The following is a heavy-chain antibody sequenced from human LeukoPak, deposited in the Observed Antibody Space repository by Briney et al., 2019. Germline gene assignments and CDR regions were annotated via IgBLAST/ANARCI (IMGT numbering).Heavy chain of an antibody. J-gene: IGHJ4*02. CDR2: MRTTAEGAKYA. D-gene: IGHD3-9*01. Sequence: GGSLRLSCATSGFSFTDYPMNWVRQAPGKGLEXXXXMRTTAEGAKYAYYADSVKGRVTISRDDGKNTLYLHMNSLRDDDTAVYYCATDQRYAFDYWGQGILVTVSS. V-gene: IGHV3-48*02. CDR3: ATDQRYAFDY. CDR1: GFSFTDYP.